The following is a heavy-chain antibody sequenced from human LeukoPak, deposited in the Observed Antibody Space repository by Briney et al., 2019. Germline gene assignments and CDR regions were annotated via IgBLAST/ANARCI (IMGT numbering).Heavy chain of an antibody. CDR3: ARTVTAYDY. D-gene: IGHD4-17*01. CDR1: GFAFSAYS. J-gene: IGHJ4*02. Sequence: GGSLRLSCAASGFAFSAYSMNWVRQAPGKGLEWVSSISSSSSYIYYADSVKGRFTISRDNAKNSLYLQINSLRAEDTAVYYCARTVTAYDYWGQGTLVTVSS. V-gene: IGHV3-21*01. CDR2: ISSSSSYI.